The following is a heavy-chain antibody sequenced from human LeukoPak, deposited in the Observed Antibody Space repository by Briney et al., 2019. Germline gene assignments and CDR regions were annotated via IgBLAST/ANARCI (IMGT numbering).Heavy chain of an antibody. CDR2: INIDSITV. Sequence: GGSLRLSCAASGFTLSGYSMNWVRQAPGKGLEWVSYINIDSITVNYADSVKGRFTISRDNAKNSLYLQMNSLRAEDTAVYYCSTAKFDNWGQGTLVTVSS. CDR1: GFTLSGYS. CDR3: STAKFDN. V-gene: IGHV3-48*01. J-gene: IGHJ4*02.